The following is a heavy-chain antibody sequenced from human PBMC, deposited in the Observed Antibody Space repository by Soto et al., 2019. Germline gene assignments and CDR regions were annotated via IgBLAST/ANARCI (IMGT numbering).Heavy chain of an antibody. V-gene: IGHV4-34*01. CDR3: ARGRGQQLDHMGWFDP. CDR1: GVSFSGYY. J-gene: IGHJ5*02. D-gene: IGHD6-13*01. CDR2: INHSGST. Sequence: HVQLQQWGAGLLKPSETLSLTCAVYGVSFSGYYWSWIRQPPGKGLSWRGEINHSGSTNSNPSLKSRVTRAVDTSTNQFGLKLSSVTAADTAVYYCARGRGQQLDHMGWFDPWGQGTLVTVSS.